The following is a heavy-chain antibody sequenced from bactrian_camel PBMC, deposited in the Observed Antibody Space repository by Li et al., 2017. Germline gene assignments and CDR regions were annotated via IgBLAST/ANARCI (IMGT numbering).Heavy chain of an antibody. Sequence: QVQLVESGGGSVKSGGSLRLSCSVSGYFSGDYCMGWFRQAPGKEREGVAVIDSDGTTKYANSVKGRFTISQDRAKNTVYLQMNSLKLEDTGMYYCSAARTLTDWVHSRGYWGQGTQVTVS. CDR1: GYFSGDYC. V-gene: IGHV3S53*01. D-gene: IGHD5*01. J-gene: IGHJ6*01. CDR3: SAARTLTDWVHSRGY. CDR2: IDSDGTT.